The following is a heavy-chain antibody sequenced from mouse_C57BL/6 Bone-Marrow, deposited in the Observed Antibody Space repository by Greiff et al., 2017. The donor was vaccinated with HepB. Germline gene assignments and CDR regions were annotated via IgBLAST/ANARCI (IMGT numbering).Heavy chain of an antibody. V-gene: IGHV3-6*01. D-gene: IGHD2-3*01. CDR3: ARVYAFAY. J-gene: IGHJ3*01. CDR1: GYSITSGYY. Sequence: EVKLQESGPGLVKPSQSLSLTCSVTGYSITSGYYWNWIRQFPGNKLEWMGYISYDGSNNYNPSLKNRISITRDTSKNQFFMKLNSVTTEDTATYYCARVYAFAYWGQGTLVTVSA. CDR2: ISYDGSN.